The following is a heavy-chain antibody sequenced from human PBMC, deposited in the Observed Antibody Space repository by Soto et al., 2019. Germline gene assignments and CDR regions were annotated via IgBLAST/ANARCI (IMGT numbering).Heavy chain of an antibody. CDR2: TYYRSKWYN. D-gene: IGHD5-18*01. Sequence: KQSQTLSLTCAISGDSVSSNSAAWNWIRQSPSRGLEWLGRTYYRSKWYNDYAVSVKSRITINPDTSKNQFSLQLNSVTPEDTAVYYCARDLEYPAMAYQRYFDYWGQGTLVTVSS. CDR1: GDSVSSNSAA. J-gene: IGHJ4*02. V-gene: IGHV6-1*01. CDR3: ARDLEYPAMAYQRYFDY.